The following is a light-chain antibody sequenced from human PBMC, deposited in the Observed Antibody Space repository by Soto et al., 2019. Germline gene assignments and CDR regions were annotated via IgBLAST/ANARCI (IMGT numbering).Light chain of an antibody. CDR1: SSDVGGYNY. CDR2: DVN. CDR3: SSYTSRNTRV. J-gene: IGLJ2*01. V-gene: IGLV2-14*01. Sequence: QSVLTQPASVSGSPGQSITISCTGTSSDVGGYNYVSWYQQHPGKAPKVMIYDVNNRPSGVSNRFSGSKSGNTASLTISVLQAEDEADYYCSSYTSRNTRVFGGGTKLTVL.